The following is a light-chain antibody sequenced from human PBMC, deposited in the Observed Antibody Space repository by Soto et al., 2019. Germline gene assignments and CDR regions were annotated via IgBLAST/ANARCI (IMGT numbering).Light chain of an antibody. J-gene: IGKJ2*01. CDR2: DAS. CDR1: QSVSSSF. Sequence: EIVLTQSPGTLSLSPGERATLSCRASQSVSSSFLAWYQQKPGQAPRLLIYDASSRAAGIPDRFSGSGSGTDFTLTISRLEPEDFAVYSCQQYDSLPQTFGQGTKLEIK. CDR3: QQYDSLPQT. V-gene: IGKV3-20*01.